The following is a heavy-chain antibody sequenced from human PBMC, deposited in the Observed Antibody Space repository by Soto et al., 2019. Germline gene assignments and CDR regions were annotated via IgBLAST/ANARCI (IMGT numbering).Heavy chain of an antibody. D-gene: IGHD6-13*01. CDR1: GGSISSYY. Sequence: PSETLSLTCTVSGGSISSYYWSWIRQPAGKGLEWIGRIYTSGSTNYNPSLKSRVTMPVDTSKNQFSLKLSSVTAADTAVYYCGGSSSWYGGEYYYGMDVWGQGTTVTVSS. J-gene: IGHJ6*02. CDR2: IYTSGST. V-gene: IGHV4-4*07. CDR3: GGSSSWYGGEYYYGMDV.